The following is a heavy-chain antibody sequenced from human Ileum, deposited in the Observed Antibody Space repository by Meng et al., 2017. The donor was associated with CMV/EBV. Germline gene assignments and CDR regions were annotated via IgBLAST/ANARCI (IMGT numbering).Heavy chain of an antibody. J-gene: IGHJ4*02. D-gene: IGHD6-19*01. CDR3: ARVRSPIQYSSGRVDLDY. CDR1: GYTFTSYY. V-gene: IGHV1-46*01. CDR2: INPSDGST. Sequence: ASVKVSCKASGYTFTSYYIHWVRQAPGQGLEWMGIINPSDGSTSYAQKFQGRVTMIRDTSTSTLYMELSSLRSEDTAMYYCARVRSPIQYSSGRVDLDYWGQGTLVT.